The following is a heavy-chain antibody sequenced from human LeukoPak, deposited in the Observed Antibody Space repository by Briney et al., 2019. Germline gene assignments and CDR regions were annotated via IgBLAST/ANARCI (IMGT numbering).Heavy chain of an antibody. CDR3: AREARGSGRDFDY. J-gene: IGHJ4*02. D-gene: IGHD1-26*01. Sequence: GGSLRLSCAASGFSFSDFYMSWIRQAPGRGLEWISYIGTRSNPIYYADSVKGRFTISRDDAKNSLYLQMNSLRDEDTAVYFCAREARGSGRDFDYWGQGILVTVSS. V-gene: IGHV3-11*01. CDR2: IGTRSNPI. CDR1: GFSFSDFY.